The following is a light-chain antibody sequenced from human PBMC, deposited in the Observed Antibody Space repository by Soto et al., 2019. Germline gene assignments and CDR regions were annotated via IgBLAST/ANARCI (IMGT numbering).Light chain of an antibody. CDR1: QSVSSN. CDR3: HQYNNRLPLF. CDR2: GAY. Sequence: IVMTQSPATLSVSPGERATLFCRASQSVSSNLAWYQQRPGQAPRLLIFGAYTRATGIPARSSGSVSGTGFTLTIRVLHSEGFAFYFCHQYNNRLPLFFRGVTNVEIK. J-gene: IGKJ4*01. V-gene: IGKV3D-15*01.